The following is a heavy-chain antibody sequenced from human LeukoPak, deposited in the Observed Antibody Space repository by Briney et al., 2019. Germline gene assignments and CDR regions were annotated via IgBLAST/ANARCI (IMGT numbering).Heavy chain of an antibody. J-gene: IGHJ4*02. CDR2: FDPEDGET. CDR3: AAFMVTFGGVIAASFDY. V-gene: IGHV1-24*01. Sequence: GASVKVSCKVSGYTLTELSMHWVRQAPGKGLERMGGFDPEDGETIYAQKFQGRVTMTEDTSTDTAYMELSSLRSEDTAVYYCAAFMVTFGGVIAASFDYWGQGTLVTVSS. CDR1: GYTLTELS. D-gene: IGHD3-16*02.